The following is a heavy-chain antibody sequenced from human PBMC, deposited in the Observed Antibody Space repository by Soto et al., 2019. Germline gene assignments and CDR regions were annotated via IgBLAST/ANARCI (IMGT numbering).Heavy chain of an antibody. D-gene: IGHD1-1*01. CDR2: VKYDGSQT. Sequence: TVGSLRLSCADSGFTFSSYWMSWVRQAPGQGLEWVANVKYDGSQTYYVGSVKGRFTISRDNAKNSLYLQMNSLRAEDTAVYYCTRDFQGPLDYGMDVWGQGTTVTVSS. CDR3: TRDFQGPLDYGMDV. J-gene: IGHJ6*02. CDR1: GFTFSSYW. V-gene: IGHV3-7*01.